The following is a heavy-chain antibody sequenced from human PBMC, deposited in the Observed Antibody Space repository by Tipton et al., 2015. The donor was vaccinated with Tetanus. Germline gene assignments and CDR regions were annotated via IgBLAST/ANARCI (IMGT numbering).Heavy chain of an antibody. J-gene: IGHJ5*02. CDR2: FYSGGSI. Sequence: TLSLTCTVSGGSITSSTYYWGWIRHPPGKGLEWIGTFYSGGSIFYNPSFKSRATISVDTPKNQISLRLTSVASADTAVYYCARHSGWFDPWGQGTLVAVSS. CDR3: ARHSGWFDP. V-gene: IGHV4-39*01. CDR1: GGSITSSTYY. D-gene: IGHD2-8*02.